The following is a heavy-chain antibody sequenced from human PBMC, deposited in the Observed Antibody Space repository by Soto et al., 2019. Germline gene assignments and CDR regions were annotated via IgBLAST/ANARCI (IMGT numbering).Heavy chain of an antibody. V-gene: IGHV4-31*03. D-gene: IGHD2-2*01. Sequence: SETLSLTCTVSGGSISSGGYYWSWIRQHPGKGLEWIGYIYYSGSTYYNPSLKSRVTISVDTSKNQFSLKLSSVTAADTAVYYCARHVFVVVPAAMPGGDIAAAGHFDYWGQGTLVTVSS. CDR2: IYYSGST. CDR1: GGSISSGGYY. CDR3: ARHVFVVVPAAMPGGDIAAAGHFDY. J-gene: IGHJ4*02.